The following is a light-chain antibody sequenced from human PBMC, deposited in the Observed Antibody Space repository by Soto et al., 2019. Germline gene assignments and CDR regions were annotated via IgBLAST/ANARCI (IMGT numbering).Light chain of an antibody. CDR1: SSNIGSNT. CDR2: SNN. V-gene: IGLV1-44*01. CDR3: AAWHDSLNGYV. J-gene: IGLJ1*01. Sequence: QSVLTQPPSASGTPGQRVTISCSGSSSNIGSNTVNWYQQLPGTAPKLLIYSNNQRPSGVPDRFSGSKSGTSASLAISGLQSEDEAHYYRAAWHDSLNGYVFGTGTKVTVL.